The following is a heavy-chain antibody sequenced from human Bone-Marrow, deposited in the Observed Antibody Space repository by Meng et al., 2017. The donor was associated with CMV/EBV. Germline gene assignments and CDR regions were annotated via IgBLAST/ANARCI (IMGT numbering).Heavy chain of an antibody. CDR1: GYTFTGYY. Sequence: ASVKVSCKASGYTFTGYYMHWVRQAPGQGLEWMGWINPNSGNTGYAQKFQGRVTMTRNTSISTAYMELSSLRSEDTAVYYCAREVGDYFDYWGQGTLVTVSS. CDR2: INPNSGNT. J-gene: IGHJ4*02. CDR3: AREVGDYFDY. V-gene: IGHV1-8*02. D-gene: IGHD3-16*01.